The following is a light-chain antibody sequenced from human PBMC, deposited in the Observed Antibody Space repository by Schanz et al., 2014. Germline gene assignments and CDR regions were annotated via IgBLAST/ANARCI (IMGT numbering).Light chain of an antibody. J-gene: IGKJ5*01. CDR1: QTVTSNY. Sequence: EIVLTQSPGTLSFSPGERAALSCRASQTVTSNYLAWYQRKPGQAPRLLIYGAFTRATAIPDRFSGSGSGTDFTLTISRLEPEDFAVYYCQQRNNWPLTFGQGTRLEIK. CDR2: GAF. V-gene: IGKV3D-20*02. CDR3: QQRNNWPLT.